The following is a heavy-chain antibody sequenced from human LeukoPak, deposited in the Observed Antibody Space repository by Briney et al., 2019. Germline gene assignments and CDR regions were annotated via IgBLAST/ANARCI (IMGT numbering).Heavy chain of an antibody. D-gene: IGHD3-3*01. Sequence: ASVKVSCKASGYTFTSYYMHWVRQAPGQGLDWMGIINPSGGSTSYAQKFQGRVTMTRDTSASTVYMELSSLRSEDTAVYYCAREGKGGGYYDFWSGYTYGMDVWGQGTTVTVSS. CDR3: AREGKGGGYYDFWSGYTYGMDV. CDR1: GYTFTSYY. J-gene: IGHJ6*02. V-gene: IGHV1-46*01. CDR2: INPSGGST.